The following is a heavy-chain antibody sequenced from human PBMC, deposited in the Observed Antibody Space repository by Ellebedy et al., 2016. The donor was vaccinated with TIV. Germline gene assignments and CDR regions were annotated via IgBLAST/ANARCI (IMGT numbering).Heavy chain of an antibody. Sequence: GGSLRLSCAASGFSFSRYWMTWVRQAPGKGLEWVANIKQDESEKFYVDSVTGRFTISRDNAKNSLYLQMNSLRAEDTAVYYCATDGSYGDHLSPTHAFVMWGQGTMVTFSA. D-gene: IGHD1-26*01. V-gene: IGHV3-7*01. CDR1: GFSFSRYW. CDR2: IKQDESEK. J-gene: IGHJ3*02. CDR3: ATDGSYGDHLSPTHAFVM.